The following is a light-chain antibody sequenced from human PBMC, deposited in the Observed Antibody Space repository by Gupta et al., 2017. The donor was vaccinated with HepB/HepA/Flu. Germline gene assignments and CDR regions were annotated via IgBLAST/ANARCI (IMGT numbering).Light chain of an antibody. CDR3: QQGYTLPFT. J-gene: IGKJ3*01. V-gene: IGKV1-39*01. CDR2: AAS. CDR1: QNIITH. Sequence: DIQMTQSPSSLSTSVGNRVTITCRASQNIITHLNWYQQKPGKAPKLLIYAASSLQTGVPSRFSGSGSGTDFTLTISSLQPEDVATYYCQQGYTLPFTFGPGTKMEIK.